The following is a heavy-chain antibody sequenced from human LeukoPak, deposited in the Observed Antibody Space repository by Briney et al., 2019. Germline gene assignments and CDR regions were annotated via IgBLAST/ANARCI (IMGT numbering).Heavy chain of an antibody. CDR3: ARSYYDILTGYYSYYFDY. CDR1: GYSFTSYW. Sequence: GESLKISCKGSGYSFTSYWSGWVRQMPGKGLEWMGIIYPGDSDTRYSPSCQGQVTISADKSISTAYLQWSSLKASDTAMYYCARSYYDILTGYYSYYFDYWGQGTLVTVSS. D-gene: IGHD3-9*01. V-gene: IGHV5-51*01. J-gene: IGHJ4*02. CDR2: IYPGDSDT.